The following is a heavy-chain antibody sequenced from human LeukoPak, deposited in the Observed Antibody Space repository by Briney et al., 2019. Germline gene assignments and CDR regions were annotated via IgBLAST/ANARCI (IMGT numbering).Heavy chain of an antibody. J-gene: IGHJ4*02. CDR1: GGSFSGYY. V-gene: IGHV4-34*01. Sequence: SETLSLTCAVYGGSFSGYYWSWIRQPPGKGLEWIGEINHSGSTNYNPSLKSRVTISVDTSKNQFSLKLSSVTAADTAVYYCASNSYGCCFDYWGQGTLVTVSS. CDR3: ASNSYGCCFDY. CDR2: INHSGST. D-gene: IGHD5-18*01.